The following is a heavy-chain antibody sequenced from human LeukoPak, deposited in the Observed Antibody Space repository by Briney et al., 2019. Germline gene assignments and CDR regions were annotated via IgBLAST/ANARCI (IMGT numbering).Heavy chain of an antibody. Sequence: ASVKVSCKASGGTFSSYAISWVRQAPGQGLEWMGWINTNTGNPTYAQGFTGRFVFSLDTSVSTAYLQISSLKAEDTAVYYCAREDGDYGPFADNWFDPWGQGTLVTVSS. CDR2: INTNTGNP. CDR1: GGTFSSYA. D-gene: IGHD4-17*01. CDR3: AREDGDYGPFADNWFDP. J-gene: IGHJ5*02. V-gene: IGHV7-4-1*02.